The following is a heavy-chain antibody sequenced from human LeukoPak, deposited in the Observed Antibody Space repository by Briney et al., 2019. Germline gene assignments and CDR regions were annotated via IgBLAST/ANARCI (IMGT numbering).Heavy chain of an antibody. CDR3: AKLLPLLWFGEHLF. J-gene: IGHJ6*02. V-gene: IGHV3-23*01. CDR1: GFSFSSYA. CDR2: ISGSGGST. Sequence: GGSLRLSCAASGFSFSSYAMRWVRQAPGKGLEWVSAISGSGGSTYYADSVKGRFTSSRDNAKNSLYLQMKSLRAEDTAVYYCAKLLPLLWFGEHLFWGQGTTVTVSS. D-gene: IGHD3-10*01.